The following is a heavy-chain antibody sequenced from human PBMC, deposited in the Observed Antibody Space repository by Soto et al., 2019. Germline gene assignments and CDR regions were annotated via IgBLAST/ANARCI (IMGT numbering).Heavy chain of an antibody. CDR3: TTLWFDP. V-gene: IGHV3-15*01. CDR1: GSTFSNAW. Sequence: EVQLVESGGGLVKPGGSLILYCAASGSTFSNAWMSWVRQAPGKGLEWVGRVKSKSNGGTTDYAASVKGRFTISRDDSKNTLYLQMNSLKTEDTAVYYCTTLWFDPWGQGTLVTVSS. CDR2: VKSKSNGGTT. J-gene: IGHJ5*02.